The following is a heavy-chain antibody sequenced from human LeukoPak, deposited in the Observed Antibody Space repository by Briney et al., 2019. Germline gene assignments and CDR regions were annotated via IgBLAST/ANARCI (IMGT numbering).Heavy chain of an antibody. CDR3: ARARGIKLGSPLHN. CDR1: GGSISSGGYF. Sequence: PSETLSLTCTVSGGSISSGGYFWSWIRQHPGKGLEWIGYIYYSGSTYYNPSLKSRVIISVDTSKNQFSLKLSSVTAADTAVYYCARARGIKLGSPLHNWGQGTLVIVSS. CDR2: IYYSGST. D-gene: IGHD5-18*01. J-gene: IGHJ4*02. V-gene: IGHV4-31*03.